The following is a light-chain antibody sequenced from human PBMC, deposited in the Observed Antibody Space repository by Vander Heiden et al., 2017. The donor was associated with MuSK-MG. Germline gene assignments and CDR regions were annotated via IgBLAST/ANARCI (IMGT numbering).Light chain of an antibody. J-gene: IGKJ1*01. V-gene: IGKV1-8*01. CDR3: QQDDSYPWT. Sequence: AIRMTQSPSSLSASTGDRVTITCRASQGISSYLAWYQQKPGKAPKLLIYAASTLQSGVPSRFSGSGSGTDFTLTISCLQSEDFATYYCQQDDSYPWTFGQWTKVEIK. CDR1: QGISSY. CDR2: AAS.